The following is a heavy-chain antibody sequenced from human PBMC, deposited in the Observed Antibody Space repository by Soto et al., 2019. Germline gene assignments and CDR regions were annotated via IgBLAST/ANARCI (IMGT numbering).Heavy chain of an antibody. CDR1: GGSISSYY. Sequence: LSLTCTVSGGSISSYYWSWIRQPPGKGLEWIGYIYYSGSTNYNPSLKSRVTISVDTSKNQFSLKLSSVTAADTAVYYCARGPAYYFDYWGQGTLVTVSS. D-gene: IGHD2-15*01. CDR2: IYYSGST. V-gene: IGHV4-59*01. CDR3: ARGPAYYFDY. J-gene: IGHJ4*02.